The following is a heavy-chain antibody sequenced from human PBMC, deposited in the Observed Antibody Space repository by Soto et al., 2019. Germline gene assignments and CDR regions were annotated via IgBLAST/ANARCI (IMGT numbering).Heavy chain of an antibody. V-gene: IGHV3-23*01. J-gene: IGHJ4*02. D-gene: IGHD3-16*01. CDR2: ISGSGATT. CDR1: GFNFRDFA. Sequence: EVQLLQSGGGLVQPGGSLRLSCEASGFNFRDFALSWVRLAPGKGLEWVSTISGSGATTYYTDSVKVRHTISRDSSKNAVFLQMNSLRSEDTAVYYCARRGGFFDYWGQGALVTVPS. CDR3: ARRGGFFDY.